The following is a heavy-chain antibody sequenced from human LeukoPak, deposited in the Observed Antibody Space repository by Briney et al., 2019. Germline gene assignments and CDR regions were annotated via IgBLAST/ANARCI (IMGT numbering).Heavy chain of an antibody. D-gene: IGHD6-13*01. Sequence: GGSLRLSCAASGFTFSSYAMGWVRQAPGKGLEWVSAISGTGNRTYYADSVKGRFTISRDNSKNTLYVQMNSLRAEDTAVYYCAKEGYSRGYYSYYYMDVWGKGTTVTVSS. V-gene: IGHV3-23*01. CDR2: ISGTGNRT. J-gene: IGHJ6*03. CDR1: GFTFSSYA. CDR3: AKEGYSRGYYSYYYMDV.